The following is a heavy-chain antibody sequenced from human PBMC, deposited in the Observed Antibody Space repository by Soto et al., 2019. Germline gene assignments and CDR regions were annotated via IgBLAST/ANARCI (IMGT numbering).Heavy chain of an antibody. J-gene: IGHJ5*02. V-gene: IGHV3-33*01. Sequence: QVQLVESGGGLVQPGGSLRLPCAASGFTFSSYGMHWVGQAPGKGLDWVAVIWYDGSNKYYADSVKGRFTISRDNSKNTLYLQMNSLRAEDTAVYYCARESGALTVTRYNWFDPWGQGTLVTVSS. CDR1: GFTFSSYG. CDR3: ARESGALTVTRYNWFDP. CDR2: IWYDGSNK. D-gene: IGHD4-4*01.